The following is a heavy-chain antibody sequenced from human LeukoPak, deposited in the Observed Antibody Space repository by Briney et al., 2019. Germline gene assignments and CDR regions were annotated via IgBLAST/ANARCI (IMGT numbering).Heavy chain of an antibody. CDR1: GFTFSSYS. V-gene: IGHV3-21*01. J-gene: IGHJ5*02. CDR2: ISSSSSYI. Sequence: PGGSLRLSCAASGFTFSSYSMNWVRQAPGKGLEWVSSISSSSSYIYYADSVKGRFTISRDNAKNSLYLQMNSLRAEDTAVYYCARDGGYSYGSNWFDPWGQGTLVTVSS. D-gene: IGHD5-18*01. CDR3: ARDGGYSYGSNWFDP.